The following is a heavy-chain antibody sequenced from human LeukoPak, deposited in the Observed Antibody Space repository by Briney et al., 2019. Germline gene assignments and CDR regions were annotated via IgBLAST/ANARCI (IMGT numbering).Heavy chain of an antibody. J-gene: IGHJ4*02. D-gene: IGHD3-22*01. CDR3: ARDSTYYDSSGYYKWFDY. Sequence: SETLSLTCTVSGGSVSSGSYYWSWIRQPPGKGLEWIGYIYYSGSTNYNPSLESRVTISVDTSKNQFSLKLSSVTAADTAVYYCARDSTYYDSSGYYKWFDYWGQGTLVTVSS. V-gene: IGHV4-61*01. CDR2: IYYSGST. CDR1: GGSVSSGSYY.